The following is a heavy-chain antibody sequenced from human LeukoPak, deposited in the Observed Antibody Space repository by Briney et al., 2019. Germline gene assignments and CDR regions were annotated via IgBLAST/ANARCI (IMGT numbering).Heavy chain of an antibody. CDR3: ARRPSRGIVGAIHFDY. CDR2: ISAYNGNT. Sequence: ASVKVSCKASGYTFTSYGISWVRQAPGQGLEWMGWISAYNGNTNYAQKLQGRVTMPTDTSTSTAYMELRGLRSDDTAVYYGARRPSRGIVGAIHFDYWGQGTLVTVSS. J-gene: IGHJ4*02. V-gene: IGHV1-18*01. CDR1: GYTFTSYG. D-gene: IGHD1-26*01.